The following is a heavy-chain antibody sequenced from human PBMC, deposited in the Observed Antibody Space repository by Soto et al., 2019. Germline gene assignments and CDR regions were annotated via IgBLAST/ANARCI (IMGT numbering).Heavy chain of an antibody. CDR3: ARRGAYDFWSGYWVYGMDV. V-gene: IGHV4-39*01. J-gene: IGHJ6*02. CDR1: GGSISSSSYY. D-gene: IGHD3-3*01. CDR2: IYYSGST. Sequence: SETLSLTCTVSGGSISSSSYYWGWIRQPPGKGLEWIGSIYYSGSTYYNPSLKSRVTISVDTSKNQFSLKLSSVTAADTAVYYCARRGAYDFWSGYWVYGMDVWGQGTTVTVSS.